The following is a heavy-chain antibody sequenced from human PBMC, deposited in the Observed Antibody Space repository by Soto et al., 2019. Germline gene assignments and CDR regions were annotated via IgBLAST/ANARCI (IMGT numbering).Heavy chain of an antibody. CDR1: GFTFSSYA. J-gene: IGHJ4*02. V-gene: IGHV3-30-3*01. CDR3: APDPVLLMVYAMIDY. D-gene: IGHD2-8*01. CDR2: ISYDGSNK. Sequence: GGSLRLSCAASGFTFSSYAMHWVRQAPGKGLEWVAVISYDGSNKYYADSVKGRFTISRDNSKNTLYLQMNSLRAEDTAVYYSAPDPVLLMVYAMIDYWGPGTLVTVSS.